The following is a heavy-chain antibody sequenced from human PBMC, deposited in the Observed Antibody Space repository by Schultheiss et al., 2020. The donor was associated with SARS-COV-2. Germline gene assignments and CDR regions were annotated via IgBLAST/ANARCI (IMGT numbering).Heavy chain of an antibody. CDR1: GFSFSDYY. D-gene: IGHD3-22*01. CDR3: ARFLPHYYDGSGDDAFDI. V-gene: IGHV3-11*04. Sequence: GGSLRLSCAASGFSFSDYYMSWIRQAPGKGLDWVSYISTRGSTIYYADSVKGRFTISRDNAEKSLYLQMSSLRAEDTAVYYCARFLPHYYDGSGDDAFDIWGQGTMVTVSS. J-gene: IGHJ3*02. CDR2: ISTRGSTI.